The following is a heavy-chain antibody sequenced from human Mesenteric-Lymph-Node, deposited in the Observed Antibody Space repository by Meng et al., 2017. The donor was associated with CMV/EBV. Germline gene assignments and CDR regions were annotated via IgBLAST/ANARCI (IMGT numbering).Heavy chain of an antibody. CDR1: GYTFTDYY. D-gene: IGHD2-2*01. J-gene: IGHJ5*02. Sequence: ASVKVSCKASGYTFTDYYVHWVRQAPGQGPEWMGWINPKSGGTNYAQKLQGRVTMTTDTSTSTAYMELRSLRSDDTAVYYCARDLLRLVPAAGNWFDPWGQGTLVTVSS. V-gene: IGHV1-2*02. CDR3: ARDLLRLVPAAGNWFDP. CDR2: INPKSGGT.